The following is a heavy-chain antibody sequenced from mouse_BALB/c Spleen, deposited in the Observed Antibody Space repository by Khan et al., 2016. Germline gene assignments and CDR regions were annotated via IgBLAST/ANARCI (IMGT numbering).Heavy chain of an antibody. J-gene: IGHJ4*01. CDR3: ARMGGSYAMDY. CDR2: ISSGSTNF. V-gene: IGHV5-17*02. CDR1: AFTFSGFG. Sequence: EVELVESGGDLVQPGGSRKLSCAASAFTFSGFGMHWVRQAPEKGLEWVAYISSGSTNFYYAATVKGRFTISRDNPKNTLFLQMTSLRSEDTAMEYCARMGGSYAMDYWGQGTSVTVSS.